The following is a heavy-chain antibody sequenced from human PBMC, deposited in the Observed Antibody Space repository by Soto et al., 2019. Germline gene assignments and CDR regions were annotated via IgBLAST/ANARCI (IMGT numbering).Heavy chain of an antibody. Sequence: EVQLLESGGGLVQPGESLRLSCAVSGFIFGNYMMTWVRQAPGKGLEWVSTIRDSGDSTYYADSVKGRFTISRDNFKNTLYLQMDSLGAEDTAVSYCAPHVYCSGGSCHYDAFDIRGQGAMVTVSS. CDR2: IRDSGDST. D-gene: IGHD2-15*01. V-gene: IGHV3-23*01. CDR1: GFIFGNYM. J-gene: IGHJ3*02. CDR3: APHVYCSGGSCHYDAFDI.